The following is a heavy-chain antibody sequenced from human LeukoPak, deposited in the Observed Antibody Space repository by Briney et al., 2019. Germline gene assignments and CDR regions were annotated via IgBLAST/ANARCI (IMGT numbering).Heavy chain of an antibody. Sequence: GGSLRLSCAASGFTVSSKYMSWVRQAPGKGLEGVSVICSGGSTYYADSVKGRFTISRDNSKNTLYLQINSLRAEDTAVYYCARSIVPLGYFEYWGQGTLVTVSS. V-gene: IGHV3-66*02. CDR3: ARSIVPLGYFEY. CDR2: ICSGGST. J-gene: IGHJ4*02. D-gene: IGHD2-2*01. CDR1: GFTVSSKY.